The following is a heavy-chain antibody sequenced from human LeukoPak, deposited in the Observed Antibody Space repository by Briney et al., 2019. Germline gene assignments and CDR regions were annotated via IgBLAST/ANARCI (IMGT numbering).Heavy chain of an antibody. J-gene: IGHJ3*01. CDR3: ARTYYHGSTAYSHDAFDL. D-gene: IGHD3-22*01. V-gene: IGHV3-21*01. Sequence: PGGSLRLSCVASGFPFSSYWMTWVRQAPGKGLEWVSSISSSSSYKYYADSLQGRFTISRDNAKSSVYLQMNSLRAEDTAVYYCARTYYHGSTAYSHDAFDLWGQGTKVTVSS. CDR1: GFPFSSYW. CDR2: ISSSSSYK.